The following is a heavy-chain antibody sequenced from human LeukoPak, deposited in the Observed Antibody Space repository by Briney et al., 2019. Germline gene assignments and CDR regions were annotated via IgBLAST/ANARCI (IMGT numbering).Heavy chain of an antibody. V-gene: IGHV1-2*02. CDR3: ATLAARDFDY. Sequence: ASLKVSCKASGYTFTAYYMHWVRQAPGQGLEWMGWINPHSGGTNYAQKFQGRVTMTRDTSISTAYMELSRLRSDDTAVYYCATLAARDFDYWGQGTLVTVSS. CDR2: INPHSGGT. D-gene: IGHD6-6*01. CDR1: GYTFTAYY. J-gene: IGHJ4*02.